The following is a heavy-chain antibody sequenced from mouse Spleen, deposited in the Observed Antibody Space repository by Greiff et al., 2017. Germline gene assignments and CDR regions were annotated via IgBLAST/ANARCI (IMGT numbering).Heavy chain of an antibody. D-gene: IGHD1-1*01. J-gene: IGHJ4*01. V-gene: IGHV1-20*01. Sequence: EVQLQESGPELVKPGDSVKISCKASGYSFTGYFMNWVMQSHGKSLEWIGRINPYNGDTFYNQKFKGKATLTVDKSSSTAHMELRSLTSEDSAVYYCAREDYYGSYAMDYWGQGTSVTVSS. CDR1: GYSFTGYF. CDR3: AREDYYGSYAMDY. CDR2: INPYNGDT.